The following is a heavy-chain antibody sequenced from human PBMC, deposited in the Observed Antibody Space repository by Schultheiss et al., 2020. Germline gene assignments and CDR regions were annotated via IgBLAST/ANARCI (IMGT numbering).Heavy chain of an antibody. CDR2: INSDGSTT. V-gene: IGHV3-74*01. J-gene: IGHJ3*02. D-gene: IGHD2-2*02. Sequence: GGSLRLSCAASGFTFSSYWMHWVRQAPGKGLVWVSRINSDGSTTTYADPVKGRFTISRDNAKNTLYLQMNSLRAEDTAVYYCAKGNIVVVPGAIRWWEGAFDIWGQGTMVTVSS. CDR3: AKGNIVVVPGAIRWWEGAFDI. CDR1: GFTFSSYW.